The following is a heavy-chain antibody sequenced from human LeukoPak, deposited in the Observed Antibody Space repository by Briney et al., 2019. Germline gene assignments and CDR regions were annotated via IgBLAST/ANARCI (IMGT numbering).Heavy chain of an antibody. J-gene: IGHJ4*02. CDR1: AYSISSGYY. CDR3: AMSSSWYRTFDY. Sequence: PSETLSLTCTVSAYSISSGYYWGWIRQPPGKGLEWIGSLSHSGSTYYNPSLKSRVTISVDTSKNQFSLKLSSVTAADTAVYYCAMSSSWYRTFDYWGQGTLVTVSS. CDR2: LSHSGST. V-gene: IGHV4-38-2*02. D-gene: IGHD6-13*01.